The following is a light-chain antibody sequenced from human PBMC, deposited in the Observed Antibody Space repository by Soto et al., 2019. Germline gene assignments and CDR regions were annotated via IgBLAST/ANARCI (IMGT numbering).Light chain of an antibody. V-gene: IGKV1-39*01. CDR3: QRSYSNPRT. Sequence: DIQMTQSPSSLSASVGDSVTITCRASQNIENYVNWYQVKPGKDPKLLLSVAPCFQGDVPSYFSGSGSGTELTHTISSLQPEDFATYSCQRSYSNPRTFGQGTKVEIK. CDR2: VAP. J-gene: IGKJ1*01. CDR1: QNIENY.